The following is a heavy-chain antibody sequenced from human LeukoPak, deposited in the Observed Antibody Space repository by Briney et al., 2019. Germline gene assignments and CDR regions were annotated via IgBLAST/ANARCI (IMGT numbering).Heavy chain of an antibody. J-gene: IGHJ4*02. D-gene: IGHD5-18*01. CDR3: TKEDRQLVCAH. V-gene: IGHV3-23*01. CDR1: GFTFSSHA. Sequence: GGSLRLSCEASGFTFSSHAMGWVRQAPGEGVEWVSSITGSAKSTYYADSVKGRATISRDNSRNTVDLQLTSLRVEDTATYYCTKEDRQLVCAHWGQGTLVTVSS. CDR2: ITGSAKST.